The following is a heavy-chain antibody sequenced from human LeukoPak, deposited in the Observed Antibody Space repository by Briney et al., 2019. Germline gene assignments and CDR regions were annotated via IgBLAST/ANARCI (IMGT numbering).Heavy chain of an antibody. J-gene: IGHJ6*02. CDR1: GYTFTSYD. CDR3: ARGLGGSYYYYYGMDV. CDR2: MNPNSGNT. V-gene: IGHV1-8*01. Sequence: ASVKVSCKASGYTFTSYDINWVRQATGQGLEWMGWMNPNSGNTGYAQKFQGRVTMTRNTSTSTAYMELSSLRSEDTAVYYCARGLGGSYYYYYGMDVWGQGTTVTVSS. D-gene: IGHD3-16*01.